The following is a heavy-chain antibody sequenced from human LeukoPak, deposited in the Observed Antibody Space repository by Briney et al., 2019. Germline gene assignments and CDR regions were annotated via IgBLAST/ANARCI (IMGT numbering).Heavy chain of an antibody. CDR2: IRYDGSNK. D-gene: IGHD5-18*01. CDR1: GFTSSGYG. CDR3: AKDLYSYGYYFDY. J-gene: IGHJ4*02. V-gene: IGHV3-30*02. Sequence: PGGSLRLSCAASGFTSSGYGMHWVRQAPGKGLEWVTFIRYDGSNKYYADSVKGRFTISRDNSKNTLYLQMNSLRAEDTAVYYCAKDLYSYGYYFDYWGQGTVVTVSS.